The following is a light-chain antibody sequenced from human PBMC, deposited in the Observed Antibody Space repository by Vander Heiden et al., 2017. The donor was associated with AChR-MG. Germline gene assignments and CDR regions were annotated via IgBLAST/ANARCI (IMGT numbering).Light chain of an antibody. V-gene: IGKV3-20*01. CDR3: QQYDGSSMYT. CDR1: HIINNNY. J-gene: IGKJ2*01. CDR2: DAS. Sequence: EIVLTQSPGTLSLSPGERATLSCRASHIINNNYLGWYQQKPGQAPRVLIYDASTRAAGVPARFSGSGSGTDFTLTISRLEPEDFAVYYCQQYDGSSMYTFGQGTKLEI.